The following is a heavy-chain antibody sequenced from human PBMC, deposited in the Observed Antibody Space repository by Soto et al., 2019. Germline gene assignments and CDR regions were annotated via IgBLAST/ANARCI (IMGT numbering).Heavy chain of an antibody. CDR1: GYTFTSYG. V-gene: IGHV1-18*04. D-gene: IGHD6-19*01. CDR3: ARDTPVDQQWLVHFDY. Sequence: QVQLVQSGAEVKKPGASVKVSCKASGYTFTSYGISWVRQAPGQGLEWMGWISAYNGNTNYAQKLQGRVTMTTDTSTSTPYMELRSLRSDDTAVYYCARDTPVDQQWLVHFDYWGQGTLVTVSS. CDR2: ISAYNGNT. J-gene: IGHJ4*02.